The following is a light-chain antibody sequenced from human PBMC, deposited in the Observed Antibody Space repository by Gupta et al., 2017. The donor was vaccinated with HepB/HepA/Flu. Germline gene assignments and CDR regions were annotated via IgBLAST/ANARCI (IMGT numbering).Light chain of an antibody. CDR2: DVH. V-gene: IGLV2-14*03. CDR3: SSYTTSETRV. Sequence: QSALTQPASVSGSPGPSITMSCTGTHPDIGTYNYVSWYQQQAAKAHSLIIYDVHNRPAGVASRFSGSKSGNTASLTVSGRKDEDEGDYYCSSYTTSETRVFGGGTKLTVL. CDR1: HPDIGTYNY. J-gene: IGLJ2*01.